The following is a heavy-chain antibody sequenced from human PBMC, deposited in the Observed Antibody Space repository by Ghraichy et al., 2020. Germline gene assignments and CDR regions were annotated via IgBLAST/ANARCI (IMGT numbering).Heavy chain of an antibody. CDR2: FYHRGGS. Sequence: SETLSLTCAVYGGSFSGYDCTWIRQPPGKGPEWIGEFYHRGGSNYNPSLEGRVTISVDASKNQFSLRLSSLTAADTALYYCARKPQEAPGGWGDPYYYGRDVWGQGTTVTVSS. CDR3: ARKPQEAPGGWGDPYYYGRDV. V-gene: IGHV4-34*01. J-gene: IGHJ6*02. D-gene: IGHD2-21*02. CDR1: GGSFSGYD.